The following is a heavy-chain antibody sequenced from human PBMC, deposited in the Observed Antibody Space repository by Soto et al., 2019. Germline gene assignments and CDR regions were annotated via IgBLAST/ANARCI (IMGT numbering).Heavy chain of an antibody. D-gene: IGHD2-2*01. CDR1: GGSISSGGYY. CDR3: CQLGYCSSTSCRADYYYMDV. J-gene: IGHJ6*03. CDR2: IYYSGSN. Sequence: SETLSLTSTVSGGSISSGGYYWSWIRQHPGKGLEWIGYIYYSGSNYYNPSPKSRVTISVDTSKNQFSLKPSSVTAADTAVYYCCQLGYCSSTSCRADYYYMDVWGKGTTVTVSS. V-gene: IGHV4-31*03.